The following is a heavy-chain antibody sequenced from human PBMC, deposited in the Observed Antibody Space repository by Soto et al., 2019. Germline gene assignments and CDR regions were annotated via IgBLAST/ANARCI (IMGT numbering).Heavy chain of an antibody. CDR3: ARGDGRGSTGFYYYYGMDV. Sequence: QVQLVQSGAEVKKPGASVKVSCKASGFTFTNYFFHWVRQAPRQGLEWMGIISPYDGSKNYQQSLQGRVTMTSDTSTSTVYMELRSLRSEETAVYFCARGDGRGSTGFYYYYGMDVWGHGTMITVSS. CDR1: GFTFTNYF. V-gene: IGHV1-46*01. D-gene: IGHD1-26*01. J-gene: IGHJ6*02. CDR2: ISPYDGSK.